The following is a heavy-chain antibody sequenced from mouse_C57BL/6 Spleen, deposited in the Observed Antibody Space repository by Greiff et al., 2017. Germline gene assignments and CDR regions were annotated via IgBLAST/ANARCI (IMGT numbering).Heavy chain of an antibody. CDR2: IYPSDSET. CDR3: ARSYDGYHGGYFDV. CDR1: GYTFTSYW. V-gene: IGHV1-61*01. D-gene: IGHD2-3*01. Sequence: QVQLKQPGAELVRPGSSVKLSCKASGYTFTSYWMDWVKQRPGQGLEWIGNIYPSDSETHYNQKFKDKATLTVDKSSSTAYMQLSSLTSEDSAVYYCARSYDGYHGGYFDVWGTGTTVTVSS. J-gene: IGHJ1*03.